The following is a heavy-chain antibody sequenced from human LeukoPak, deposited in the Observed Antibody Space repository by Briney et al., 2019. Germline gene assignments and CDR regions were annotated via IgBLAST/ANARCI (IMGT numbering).Heavy chain of an antibody. CDR2: ISGSGGST. J-gene: IGHJ4*02. CDR1: GFSFSTYV. Sequence: PGGSLRLSCAASGFSFSTYVMSWVRQAPGKGLEWVSAISGSGGSTNYADSVKGRFTISRDNSKNTLYLQMNSLRAEDTAMYYCAKSTESLLPFGEFYDSWGQGTRVTVSS. V-gene: IGHV3-23*01. D-gene: IGHD3-10*01. CDR3: AKSTESLLPFGEFYDS.